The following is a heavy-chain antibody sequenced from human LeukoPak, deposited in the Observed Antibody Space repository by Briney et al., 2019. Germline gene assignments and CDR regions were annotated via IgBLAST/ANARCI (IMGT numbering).Heavy chain of an antibody. CDR2: ISNDGRSK. D-gene: IGHD6-19*01. J-gene: IGHJ4*02. CDR1: GFNFSSDA. V-gene: IGHV3-30*18. CDR3: AKGLAGYTSGWYGIFDY. Sequence: PGRSLKLSCAASGFNFSSDAMHWVRQAPGKGLEWVAVISNDGRSKYFADSVKGRFTISRDNSKNTLYLQMNSLPAEDTAVFYCAKGLAGYTSGWYGIFDYWGQGALVTVSS.